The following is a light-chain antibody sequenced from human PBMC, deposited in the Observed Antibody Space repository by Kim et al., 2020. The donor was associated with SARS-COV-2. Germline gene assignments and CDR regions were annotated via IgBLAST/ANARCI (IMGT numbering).Light chain of an antibody. CDR2: DVS. Sequence: QSVTISCAGTSGDVGRYNFVSWYRQHPGKAPKLIIYDVSNRPSGFSNRFSGSKSGNTASLTISGLQAEDEADYYCSSYTSSSTPYVFGTGTKVTVL. V-gene: IGLV2-14*03. CDR3: SSYTSSSTPYV. CDR1: SGDVGRYNF. J-gene: IGLJ1*01.